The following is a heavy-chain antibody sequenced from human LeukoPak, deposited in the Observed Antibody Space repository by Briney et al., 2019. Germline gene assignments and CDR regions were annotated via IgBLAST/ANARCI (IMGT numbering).Heavy chain of an antibody. J-gene: IGHJ4*02. D-gene: IGHD3-22*01. CDR2: FSYSGRI. CDR3: ARLRAYYYDSSGYYNFDF. V-gene: IGHV4-39*01. CDR1: GGSTSSSSFY. Sequence: SETLSLTCTVSGGSTSSSSFYWGWIRQPPGKGLECIGRFSYSGRIYYNRSLQSRLPQCVDTSNNQFSLRLSSVTAADTAVYYCARLRAYYYDSSGYYNFDFWGQGTLVTVSS.